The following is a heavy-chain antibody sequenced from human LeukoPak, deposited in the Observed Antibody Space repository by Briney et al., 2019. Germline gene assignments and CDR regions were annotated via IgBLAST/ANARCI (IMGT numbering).Heavy chain of an antibody. CDR1: GYTFTSYY. J-gene: IGHJ4*02. CDR3: ARDRRGAYGDYATSY. CDR2: INPSGGST. V-gene: IGHV1-46*01. Sequence: ASVKVSCKASGYTFTSYYMHWVRQAPGQGLEWMGIINPSGGSTSYAQKFQGRVTMTRDTSTSTVYMELGSLRSEDTAVYYCARDRRGAYGDYATSYWGQGTLVTVSS. D-gene: IGHD4-17*01.